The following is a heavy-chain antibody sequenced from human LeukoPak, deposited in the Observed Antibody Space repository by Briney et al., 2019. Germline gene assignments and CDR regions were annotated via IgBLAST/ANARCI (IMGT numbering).Heavy chain of an antibody. CDR3: AKDPRKWVVGAAIEIRDY. J-gene: IGHJ4*02. D-gene: IGHD1-26*01. CDR2: ISGSGGST. CDR1: GFTFSSYS. V-gene: IGHV3-23*01. Sequence: PGGSLRLSCAASGFTFSSYSMNWVRQAPGKGLEWVSAISGSGGSTYYADSVKGRFTISRDNSKNTLYLQMNSLRAEDTAVYYCAKDPRKWVVGAAIEIRDYWGQGTLVTVSS.